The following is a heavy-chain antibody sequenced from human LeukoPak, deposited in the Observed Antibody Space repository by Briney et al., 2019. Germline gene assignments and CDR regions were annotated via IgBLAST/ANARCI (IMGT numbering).Heavy chain of an antibody. V-gene: IGHV3-30-3*02. CDR1: GFTFSSYA. CDR3: AKLGFVSDAFDI. D-gene: IGHD3-10*01. Sequence: GGSLRLSCAASGFTFSSYAMHWVRQAPGKGLEWVAVISYDGSNKYYADSVKGRFTISRDNSKNTLYLQMNSLRAEDTAVYFCAKLGFVSDAFDIWGQGTMVTVSS. J-gene: IGHJ3*02. CDR2: ISYDGSNK.